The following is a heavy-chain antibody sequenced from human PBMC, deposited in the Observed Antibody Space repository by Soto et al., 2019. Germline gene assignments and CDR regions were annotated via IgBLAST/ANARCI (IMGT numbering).Heavy chain of an antibody. V-gene: IGHV3-48*02. CDR3: AREHSNSGLNWFDP. D-gene: IGHD6-6*01. Sequence: PGGSLRLSCAASGFTFSSYSMNWVRQAPGKGLEWVSYISSSSTIYYADSVKGRFTISRDNAKNSLYLQMNSLRDEDTTVYYCAREHSNSGLNWFDPWGQGTLVTVSS. J-gene: IGHJ5*02. CDR2: ISSSSTI. CDR1: GFTFSSYS.